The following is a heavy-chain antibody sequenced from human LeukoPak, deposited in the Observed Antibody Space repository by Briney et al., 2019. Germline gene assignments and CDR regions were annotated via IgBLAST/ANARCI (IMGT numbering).Heavy chain of an antibody. CDR3: ARTTYYYGSGSYSKGYNWFDP. J-gene: IGHJ5*02. V-gene: IGHV4-34*01. Sequence: SETLSLTCAVYGGSFSGYYWSWIRHPPGKGLEWMGEINHSGSTNYNPSLKSRVTISVDTSKDQFSLKLSSVTAADTAVYYCARTTYYYGSGSYSKGYNWFDPWGQGTLVTVSS. CDR1: GGSFSGYY. D-gene: IGHD3-10*01. CDR2: INHSGST.